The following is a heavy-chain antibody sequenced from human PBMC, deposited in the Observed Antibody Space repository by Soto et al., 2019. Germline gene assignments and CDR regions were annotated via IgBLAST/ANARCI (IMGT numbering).Heavy chain of an antibody. CDR1: GGTFSSYT. CDR3: ATGTYYYDSSGPDAFDI. Sequence: ASVKVSCKASGGTFSSYTISWVRQAPGQGLEWMGRIIPILGIANYAQKFQGRVTITADKSTSTAYMELSSLRSEDTAVYYCATGTYYYDSSGPDAFDIRGQGTRVTVSS. D-gene: IGHD3-22*01. J-gene: IGHJ3*02. CDR2: IIPILGIA. V-gene: IGHV1-69*02.